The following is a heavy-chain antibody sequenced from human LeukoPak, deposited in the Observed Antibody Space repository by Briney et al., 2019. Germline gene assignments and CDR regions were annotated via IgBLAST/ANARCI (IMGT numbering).Heavy chain of an antibody. D-gene: IGHD2/OR15-2a*01. CDR3: ARRSFDYYYMDV. CDR1: GYSFSIYW. Sequence: GESLKISCKDSGYSFSIYWIAWVRQMPGNGLEWMGIIYPGDSDTRYSPSFQGQVTISADKSISTAYLQWSSLKASDTGIYYCARRSFDYYYMDVWGKGTTVTVSS. CDR2: IYPGDSDT. V-gene: IGHV5-51*01. J-gene: IGHJ6*03.